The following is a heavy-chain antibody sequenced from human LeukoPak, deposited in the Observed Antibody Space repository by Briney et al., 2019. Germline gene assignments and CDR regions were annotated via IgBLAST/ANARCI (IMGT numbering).Heavy chain of an antibody. J-gene: IGHJ4*02. CDR2: ISWNSGSI. CDR1: GFTFDDYS. D-gene: IGHD4-23*01. Sequence: TGGSLRLSCAASGFTFDDYSMHWVRQAPWKGLEWVSGISWNSGSIGYADSVKGRFTISRDNGKNTLFLQMNSLRAEDAAVYYCVRGNDYGGPHYWGQGTLVTVSS. CDR3: VRGNDYGGPHY. V-gene: IGHV3-9*01.